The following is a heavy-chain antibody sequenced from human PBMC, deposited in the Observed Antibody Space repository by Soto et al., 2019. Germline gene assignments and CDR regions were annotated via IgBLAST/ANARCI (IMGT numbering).Heavy chain of an antibody. CDR2: IYYSGST. CDR3: ARHRYDSSGCYIKDFDY. D-gene: IGHD3-22*01. Sequence: SETLSLTCTVSGGSISSYYWSWIRQPPGKGLEWIGYIYYSGSTNYNPSLKSRVTISVDTSKNQFSLKLSSVTAADTAVYYCARHRYDSSGCYIKDFDYWGQGTLVTVSS. CDR1: GGSISSYY. J-gene: IGHJ4*02. V-gene: IGHV4-59*08.